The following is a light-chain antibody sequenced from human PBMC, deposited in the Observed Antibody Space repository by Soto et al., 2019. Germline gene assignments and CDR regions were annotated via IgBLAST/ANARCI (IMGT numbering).Light chain of an antibody. CDR3: QTWDTGIL. Sequence: QPVLTQSPSASASLGASVKLTCTLSSGHSSYAIAWHQQQPEKGPRYLMKLNSDGSHSKGDGIPDRFSGSSSGAERYLTISSLQSEDEADYYCQTWDTGILFGGGTKVTVL. CDR2: LNSDGSH. CDR1: SGHSSYA. J-gene: IGLJ2*01. V-gene: IGLV4-69*01.